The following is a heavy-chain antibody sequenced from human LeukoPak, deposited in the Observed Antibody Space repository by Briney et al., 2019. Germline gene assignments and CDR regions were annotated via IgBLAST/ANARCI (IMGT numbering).Heavy chain of an antibody. V-gene: IGHV4-59*01. D-gene: IGHD4-23*01. CDR3: ARHRSDTGGKKGVNWFDP. CDR1: GGSIKNYY. CDR2: IYFGGTT. Sequence: SETLSLTCSVSGGSIKNYYWSWIRQPPGKGLEWLGDIYFGGTTDYNSSLKSRLTISVDTFKNQLSLNLQSVTAADTATYYCARHRSDTGGKKGVNWFDPWGQGTLVTVSS. J-gene: IGHJ5*02.